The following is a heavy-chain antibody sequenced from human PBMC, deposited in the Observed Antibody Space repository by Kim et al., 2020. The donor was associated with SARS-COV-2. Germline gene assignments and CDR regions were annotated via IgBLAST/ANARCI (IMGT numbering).Heavy chain of an antibody. CDR1: GFTFSSYA. Sequence: GGSLRLSCAASGFTFSSYAMSWVRQAPGKGLEWVSAISGSGGSTYYADSVKGRFTISRDNSKNTLYLQMNSLRAEDTAVYYCAKVLGLGYSSGWYGLDYYGMDVWGQGTTVTVSS. CDR3: AKVLGLGYSSGWYGLDYYGMDV. J-gene: IGHJ6*02. CDR2: ISGSGGST. V-gene: IGHV3-23*01. D-gene: IGHD6-19*01.